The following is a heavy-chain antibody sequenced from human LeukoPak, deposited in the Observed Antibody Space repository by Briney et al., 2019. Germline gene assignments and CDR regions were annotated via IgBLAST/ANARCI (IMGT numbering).Heavy chain of an antibody. Sequence: GGSLRLSCAGSGFTFSSYWMHWVRQAPGKGLVWVSRINNDGSGTTYADSVKGRFTISRDNARSTLYLQMNSLRAEDTAVYYCARARYSGYDRQVTDWGQGTLVTVSS. V-gene: IGHV3-74*01. D-gene: IGHD5-12*01. CDR2: INNDGSGT. CDR1: GFTFSSYW. CDR3: ARARYSGYDRQVTD. J-gene: IGHJ4*02.